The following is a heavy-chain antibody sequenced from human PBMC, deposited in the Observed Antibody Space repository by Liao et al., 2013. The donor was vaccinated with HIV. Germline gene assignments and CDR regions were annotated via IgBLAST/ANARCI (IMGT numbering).Heavy chain of an antibody. D-gene: IGHD2-8*01. Sequence: QVRLQESGPGLVKPSETLSLTCTVSGDSISRYYWSWVRQSPGKGLEWIGYTFHSGSTIYNPSLKSRVTISIDASKSQFSLKLSSVTAADTAVYYCAINVFKGRFDIWGQGTVVIVSS. CDR1: GDSISRYY. J-gene: IGHJ3*02. CDR2: TFHSGST. V-gene: IGHV4-59*01. CDR3: AINVFKGRFDI.